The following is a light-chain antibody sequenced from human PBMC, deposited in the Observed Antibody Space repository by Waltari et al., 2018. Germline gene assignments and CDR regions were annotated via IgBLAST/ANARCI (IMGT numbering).Light chain of an antibody. J-gene: IGLJ3*02. CDR1: GSNIGAGYD. Sequence: QSALTQPPSVSGAPGQRVTIPCTGRGSNIGAGYDVHWYQPLPRAAPKPLIYGSSSRPLGVPDRFFGSTSGTSASLAITGLQAEDEGDYYCQSYDTSLSVVFGGGTKLTVL. CDR3: QSYDTSLSVV. CDR2: GSS. V-gene: IGLV1-40*01.